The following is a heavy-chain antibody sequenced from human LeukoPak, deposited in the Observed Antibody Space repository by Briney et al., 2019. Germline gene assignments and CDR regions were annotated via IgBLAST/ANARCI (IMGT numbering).Heavy chain of an antibody. Sequence: GGSLRLSCAASGFTFSSYGMHWVRQAPGKGLEWVAVISYDGSNKYYADSVKGRFTISRDNSKNTLYLQMNSLRAEDTAVYYCASAGKNYYDSSGYYYDVDYWGQGTLVTVSS. D-gene: IGHD3-22*01. J-gene: IGHJ4*02. CDR3: ASAGKNYYDSSGYYYDVDY. CDR2: ISYDGSNK. CDR1: GFTFSSYG. V-gene: IGHV3-30*03.